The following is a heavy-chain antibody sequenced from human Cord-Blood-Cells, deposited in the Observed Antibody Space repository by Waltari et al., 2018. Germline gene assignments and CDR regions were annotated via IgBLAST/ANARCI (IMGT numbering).Heavy chain of an antibody. J-gene: IGHJ4*02. V-gene: IGHV1-3*01. CDR3: AREVGSSGWYYFDY. Sequence: QVQLVQSGAAVKKPGASVKVSCKASGYTFTSHAMHWVRPAPGQRLEWMGWINAGNGNTKYSQKFQGRVTITRDTSASTAYMELSSLRSEDTAVYYCAREVGSSGWYYFDYWGQGTLVTVSS. CDR1: GYTFTSHA. D-gene: IGHD6-19*01. CDR2: INAGNGNT.